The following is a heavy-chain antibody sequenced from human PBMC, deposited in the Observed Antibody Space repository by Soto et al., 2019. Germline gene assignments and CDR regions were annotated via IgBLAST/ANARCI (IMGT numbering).Heavy chain of an antibody. Sequence: SETLSLTCSVSGDSINNKNWWTWLRQPPGKRLEWIGDIYHTGRSSYNPSLTSRVTMSVDKSKNQFSLKLTSVTAADTAVYCCARATYLYYGSGSYLYYFDYWDQGTLVTVSS. D-gene: IGHD3-10*01. J-gene: IGHJ4*02. CDR3: ARATYLYYGSGSYLYYFDY. V-gene: IGHV4-4*01. CDR1: GDSINNKNW. CDR2: IYHTGRS.